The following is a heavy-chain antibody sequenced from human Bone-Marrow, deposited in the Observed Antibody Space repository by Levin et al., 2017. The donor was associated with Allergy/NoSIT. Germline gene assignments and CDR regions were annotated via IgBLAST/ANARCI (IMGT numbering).Heavy chain of an antibody. CDR3: AHSTNSSPVFDY. Sequence: VSGPTLVKPTQTLTLTCTFSGFSLSTDGVGVGWIRQPPGKALDWLALIYWDDDKRYSPSLKSRLTITKDISKKQVVLTMTNMDPVDTATYYCAHSTNSSPVFDYWGQGTLVTVSS. J-gene: IGHJ4*02. CDR2: IYWDDDK. CDR1: GFSLSTDGVG. V-gene: IGHV2-5*02. D-gene: IGHD6-13*01.